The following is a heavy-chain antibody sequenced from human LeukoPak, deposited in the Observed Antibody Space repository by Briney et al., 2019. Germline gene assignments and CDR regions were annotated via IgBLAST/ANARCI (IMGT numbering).Heavy chain of an antibody. CDR3: ARALIPAARPFDY. J-gene: IGHJ4*02. V-gene: IGHV4-34*01. CDR2: INHSGST. Sequence: PSETLSLTCAVYGGSFSGYYWSWIRQPPGKGLEWIGEINHSGSTNYNPSLKSRVTISVDTSKNQFSLKLSSVTAADPAVYYCARALIPAARPFDYWGQGALDTVSS. D-gene: IGHD2-2*02. CDR1: GGSFSGYY.